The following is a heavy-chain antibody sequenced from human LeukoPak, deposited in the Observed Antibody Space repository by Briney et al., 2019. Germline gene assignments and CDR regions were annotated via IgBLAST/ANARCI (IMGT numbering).Heavy chain of an antibody. CDR2: IKQDGSEK. CDR3: AKDISPSIVGATWFDY. J-gene: IGHJ4*02. D-gene: IGHD1-26*01. V-gene: IGHV3-7*03. CDR1: GFTFSSYW. Sequence: GGSLRLSCAASGFTFSSYWMSWVRQAPGKGLEWVANIKQDGSEKYYVDSVKGRFTISRDNAKNSLYLQMNSLRAEDMALYYCAKDISPSIVGATWFDYCGQGTLVTVSS.